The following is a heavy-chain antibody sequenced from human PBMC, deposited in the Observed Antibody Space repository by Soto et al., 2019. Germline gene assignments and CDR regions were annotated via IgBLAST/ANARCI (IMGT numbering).Heavy chain of an antibody. CDR2: ISSSSSYI. Sequence: EVQLVESGGGLVKPGGSLRLSCAASGFTFSSFSMNWVRQAPGKGLEWVSSISSSSSYIYADSVKGRFTISRDNAKNSLYLQMNSLRAEDTAVYYCARGESGWDYVWGSYRPIDYWGQGTLVTVSS. V-gene: IGHV3-21*01. CDR3: ARGESGWDYVWGSYRPIDY. D-gene: IGHD3-16*02. J-gene: IGHJ4*02. CDR1: GFTFSSFS.